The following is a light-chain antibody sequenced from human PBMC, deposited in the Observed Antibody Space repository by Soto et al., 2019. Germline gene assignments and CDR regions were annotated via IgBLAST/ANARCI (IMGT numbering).Light chain of an antibody. CDR1: SSDIGGYNY. CDR2: DVS. Sequence: QSVLTQPASVSGSPGQSITISCTGTSSDIGGYNYVSWYQHHPGKVPKLMTYDVSNRPSGVSNRFSASKSGNTASLTISGLQAEDEAHYYCSSYRSGSNVVFGGGTKLTVL. V-gene: IGLV2-14*03. CDR3: SSYRSGSNVV. J-gene: IGLJ2*01.